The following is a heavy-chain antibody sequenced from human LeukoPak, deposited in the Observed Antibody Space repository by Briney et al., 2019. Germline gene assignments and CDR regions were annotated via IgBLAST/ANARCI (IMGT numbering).Heavy chain of an antibody. J-gene: IGHJ4*02. CDR3: ARDRGSSSWYYFDY. D-gene: IGHD6-13*01. CDR1: GGSISSGDYY. V-gene: IGHV4-30-4*01. Sequence: PSETLSLTCTVYGGSISSGDYYWSWIRQPPGKGLEWIGYIYYSGSTYYNPSLKSRVTISVDTSKNQLSLKLSSVTAADTAVYYCARDRGSSSWYYFDYWGQGTLVTVSS. CDR2: IYYSGST.